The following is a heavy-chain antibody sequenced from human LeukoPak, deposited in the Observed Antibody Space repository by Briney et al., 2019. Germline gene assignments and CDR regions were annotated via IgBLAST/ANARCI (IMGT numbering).Heavy chain of an antibody. J-gene: IGHJ4*02. CDR1: GGSFSSGSYY. CDR2: IYYSGST. Sequence: SETLSLTCTVSGGSFSSGSYYWSWVRQPPGKGLEWVGYIYYSGSTSYNPSLKGRVTISVDTSKNQFSLKLSSVTAADTAVYFCARVRSIAAAGTLDYWGQGTLVTVSS. CDR3: ARVRSIAAAGTLDY. V-gene: IGHV4-61*01. D-gene: IGHD6-13*01.